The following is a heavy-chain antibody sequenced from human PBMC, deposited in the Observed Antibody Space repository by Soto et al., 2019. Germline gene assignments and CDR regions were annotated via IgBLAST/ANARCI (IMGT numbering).Heavy chain of an antibody. V-gene: IGHV4-34*01. Sequence: QVQLQQWGAGLLKPSETLSLTCAVYGGSFSGYYWSWLRQPPGKGLEWIGEINHSGSTNYNPSLEGRVTIPVATSRNQFSLKLSSVTAADTAAYSCARGRGRGYYDMLTGVFRCFVPLRQGTLVTVSS. CDR1: GGSFSGYY. J-gene: IGHJ5*02. D-gene: IGHD3-9*01. CDR3: ARGRGRGYYDMLTGVFRCFVP. CDR2: INHSGST.